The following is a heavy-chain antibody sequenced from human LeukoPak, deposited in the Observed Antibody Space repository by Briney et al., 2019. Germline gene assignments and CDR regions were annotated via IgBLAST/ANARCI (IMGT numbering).Heavy chain of an antibody. CDR2: VSSSSSV. V-gene: IGHV3-48*01. Sequence: GGSLRLSCAASGFTFNRYSMNWVRQAPGKGLEWISYVSSSSSVYYVDSVKGRFTISRDNAKNSPYLQMNSLRAEDTAVYYCARDDVGYFDYWGQGTLVTVSS. D-gene: IGHD1-26*01. CDR1: GFTFNRYS. CDR3: ARDDVGYFDY. J-gene: IGHJ4*02.